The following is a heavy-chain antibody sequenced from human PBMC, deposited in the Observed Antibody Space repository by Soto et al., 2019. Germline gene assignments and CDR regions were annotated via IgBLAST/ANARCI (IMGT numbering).Heavy chain of an antibody. CDR3: GNNYGHFDY. Sequence: QVQLVQSGAEVKKPGSSVKVSCKASGGTFSSYTINWVRQAPGQGLEWMGRIIPILGIANYAQKFQGRVTITADKYTSTAYMELSSLRSEDTAVYYCGNNYGHFDYWGQGTLVTVSS. V-gene: IGHV1-69*02. CDR2: IIPILGIA. CDR1: GGTFSSYT. D-gene: IGHD5-18*01. J-gene: IGHJ4*02.